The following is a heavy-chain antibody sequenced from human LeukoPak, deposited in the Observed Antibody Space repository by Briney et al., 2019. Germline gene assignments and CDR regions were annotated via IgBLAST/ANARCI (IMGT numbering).Heavy chain of an antibody. J-gene: IGHJ4*02. CDR3: ASRKYSSGWFPLDY. CDR1: VFTFSSYA. Sequence: SGGSLRLSCAASVFTFSSYAMSWVRQAPGKELEWVSAISGSGGSTYYADSVKGRFTISRDNSKNTLYLQMNSLRVEDTAVYYCASRKYSSGWFPLDYWGQGTLVTVSS. CDR2: ISGSGGST. V-gene: IGHV3-23*01. D-gene: IGHD6-19*01.